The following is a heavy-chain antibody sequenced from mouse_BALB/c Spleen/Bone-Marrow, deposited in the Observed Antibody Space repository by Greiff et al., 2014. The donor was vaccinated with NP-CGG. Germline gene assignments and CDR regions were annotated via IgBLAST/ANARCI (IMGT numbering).Heavy chain of an antibody. CDR2: IDPANGNT. Sequence: VQLKDSGAELVKPGASVKLSCTASGFNIKDTYMHWVKQRPEQGLEWIGRIDPANGNTKYDPKSQGEATITADTSSNTPYLQLSSLTSEDTAVYYCARSYYAMDYWGQGTSVTVSS. D-gene: IGHD1-1*01. CDR1: GFNIKDTY. J-gene: IGHJ4*01. V-gene: IGHV14-3*02. CDR3: ARSYYAMDY.